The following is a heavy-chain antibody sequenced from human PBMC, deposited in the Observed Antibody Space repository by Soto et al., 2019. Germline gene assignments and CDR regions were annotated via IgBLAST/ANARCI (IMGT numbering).Heavy chain of an antibody. CDR3: AKYISRVVSPRYYFDS. J-gene: IGHJ4*02. Sequence: EVQLLESGGGLVQPGGSLRLSCAASGFTFSSYAMSWVRQARGKGLEWVSAISGSGGSTYYADSVKGRFTIARDNSKNTLYLQMNSLRAEDTAVYYSAKYISRVVSPRYYFDSWGRRTLVSVSS. CDR2: ISGSGGST. V-gene: IGHV3-23*01. D-gene: IGHD3-3*01. CDR1: GFTFSSYA.